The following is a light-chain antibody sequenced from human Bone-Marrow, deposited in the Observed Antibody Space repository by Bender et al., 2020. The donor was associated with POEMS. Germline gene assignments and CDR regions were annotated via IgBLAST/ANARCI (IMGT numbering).Light chain of an antibody. J-gene: IGLJ3*02. CDR3: SSYISSSTHHWV. V-gene: IGLV2-14*03. Sequence: SALTQPASLSGSLGQSITISCTGSSSDIGGNNYVSWYQQHPGKAPKVLIFDVRSRPSGISDRFSASKSGNTASLTISGLQAEDEADYYCSSYISSSTHHWVFGGGTKLTVL. CDR1: SSDIGGNNY. CDR2: DVR.